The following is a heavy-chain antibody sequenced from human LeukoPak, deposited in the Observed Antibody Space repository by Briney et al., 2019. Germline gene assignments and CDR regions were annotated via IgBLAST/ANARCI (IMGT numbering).Heavy chain of an antibody. CDR1: GGSISSYY. J-gene: IGHJ5*02. CDR2: IYTSGST. CDR3: ASSLVLGNWFNP. V-gene: IGHV4-4*07. Sequence: SETLSLTCTVCGGSISSYYWSWIRQPAGKGLEWIGRIYTSGSTNYNPSLKSRVTMSVDTSKNQFSLKLSSVTAADTAVYYCASSLVLGNWFNPWGQGTLVTVSS. D-gene: IGHD3-22*01.